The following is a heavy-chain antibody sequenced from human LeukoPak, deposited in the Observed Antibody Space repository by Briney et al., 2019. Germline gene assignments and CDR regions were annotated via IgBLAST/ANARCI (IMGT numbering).Heavy chain of an antibody. CDR3: AKTLAYDAFDI. J-gene: IGHJ3*02. Sequence: GGSLRLSCAASGFTFSSYAMHWVRQAPGKGLEWVAVISYDGSNKYYADSVKGRFTISRDNSKNTLYLQMNSLRAEDTAVYYCAKTLAYDAFDIWGQGTMVTVSS. D-gene: IGHD6-13*01. V-gene: IGHV3-30*04. CDR2: ISYDGSNK. CDR1: GFTFSSYA.